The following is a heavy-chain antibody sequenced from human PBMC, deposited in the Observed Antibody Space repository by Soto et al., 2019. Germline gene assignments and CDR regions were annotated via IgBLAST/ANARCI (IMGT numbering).Heavy chain of an antibody. CDR2: ISSDRSYI. J-gene: IGHJ3*02. V-gene: IGHV3-48*01. D-gene: IGHD3-22*01. CDR1: GFTFSSYN. Sequence: EVQLVESGGDLVQPGGSLRLSCAASGFTFSSYNMNWVRQAPGKGLEWVSYISSDRSYIYYTDSVKGRFTISRENTKNSLYLQMNSLRAEDTAVYYCARVYSAYYLDASDIWGQVTMVTVSS. CDR3: ARVYSAYYLDASDI.